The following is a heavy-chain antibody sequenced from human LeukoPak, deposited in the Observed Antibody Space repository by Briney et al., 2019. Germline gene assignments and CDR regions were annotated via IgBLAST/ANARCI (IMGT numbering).Heavy chain of an antibody. D-gene: IGHD6-19*01. CDR1: GGSFSGYY. V-gene: IGHV4-34*01. J-gene: IGHJ5*02. CDR3: ARELGLPSGKYNWFDP. CDR2: INHSGST. Sequence: KASETLSLTCAVYGGSFSGYYWSWIRQPPGKGLEWIGEINHSGSTNYNRSLKSRVTISVDTSKNQFSLKLSSVTAADTAVYYCARELGLPSGKYNWFDPWGQGTLVTVSS.